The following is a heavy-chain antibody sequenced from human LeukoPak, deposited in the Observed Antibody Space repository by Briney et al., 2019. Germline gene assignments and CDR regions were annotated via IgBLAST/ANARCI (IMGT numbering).Heavy chain of an antibody. J-gene: IGHJ4*02. D-gene: IGHD5-12*01. CDR2: TYYRSKWYN. CDR1: GDSVSSNSAA. CDR3: ARDSGYDSDWGFDF. Sequence: SQTLSLTCAISGDSVSSNSAAWNWIRQSPSRGLEWLGRTYYRSKWYNDYAVSVISRITINPDTSKNQFSLQLNSVTPEDTAVYYGARDSGYDSDWGFDFWGQGTLVTVSS. V-gene: IGHV6-1*01.